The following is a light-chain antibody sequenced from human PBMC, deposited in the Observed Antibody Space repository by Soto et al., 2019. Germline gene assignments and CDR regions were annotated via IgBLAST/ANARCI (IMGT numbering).Light chain of an antibody. CDR1: RSDVGSYNL. CDR3: CSYAGSSTYV. J-gene: IGLJ1*01. CDR2: EGS. Sequence: QAASVSGSPGQSITISCTGTRSDVGSYNLVSWYQQHPGKAPKLMIYEGSKRPSGVSNRFSGSKSGNTASLTISGLQAEDEADYYCCSYAGSSTYVFGTGTKLTVL. V-gene: IGLV2-23*01.